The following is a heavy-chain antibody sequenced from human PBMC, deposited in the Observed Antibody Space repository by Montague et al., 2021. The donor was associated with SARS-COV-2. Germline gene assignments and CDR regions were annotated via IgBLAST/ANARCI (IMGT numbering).Heavy chain of an antibody. CDR3: ERGNSSGWSGYYYYGMDV. CDR2: IHHSRST. J-gene: IGHJ6*02. CDR1: GGSISSSNW. D-gene: IGHD6-19*01. V-gene: IGHV4-4*02. Sequence: SETLSLTCAVSGGSISSSNWWCCVRQPPGQRLVWFGVIHHSRSTNYNPPLKSRVTISVDKSKKQFSLKLSSVTAADTAVYYCERGNSSGWSGYYYYGMDVWGQGTPVTVSS.